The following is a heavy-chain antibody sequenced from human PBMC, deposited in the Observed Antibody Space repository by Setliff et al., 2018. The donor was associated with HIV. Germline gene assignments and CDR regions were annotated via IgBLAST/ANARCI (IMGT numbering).Heavy chain of an antibody. CDR3: ARQVGSKLLFDY. V-gene: IGHV4-61*02. CDR1: GGSISSGSYY. Sequence: SETLSLTCTVSGGSISSGSYYWSWIRQPAGKGLEWIGRIYTSGSTNYNPSLKSRVTISVDTSKNQFSLKLRSVTAADTAVYYCARQVGSKLLFDYWGQGTLVTVSS. D-gene: IGHD3-10*01. CDR2: IYTSGST. J-gene: IGHJ4*02.